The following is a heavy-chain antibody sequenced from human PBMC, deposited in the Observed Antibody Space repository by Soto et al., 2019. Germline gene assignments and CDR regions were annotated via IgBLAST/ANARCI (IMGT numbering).Heavy chain of an antibody. J-gene: IGHJ4*02. Sequence: QVQLVQSGAEVKKPGASVKVSCKASGYTFSSYGIRWVRQAPGQGLEWRGWTIAYSGNTKDAPKIQARVTRTRDPSTCPAYMGLRSLRADDTAVYYCVRDSPPVDYWGQGTLVTVSS. CDR3: VRDSPPVDY. CDR2: TIAYSGNT. V-gene: IGHV1-18*01. CDR1: GYTFSSYG.